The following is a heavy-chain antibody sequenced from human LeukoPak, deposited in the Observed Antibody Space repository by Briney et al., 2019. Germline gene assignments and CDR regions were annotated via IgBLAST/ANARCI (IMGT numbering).Heavy chain of an antibody. CDR2: IYTSGST. CDR1: GGSISSGSYY. Sequence: PSQTLSLTCTVSGGSISSGSYYWSWIRQPAGKGLEWIGRIYTSGSTNYNPSLKSRVTMSVDTSKNQFSLKLSSVTAADTAVYYCARDLGQVWWPGPPLWWGQGTLVTVSS. CDR3: ARDLGQVWWPGPPLW. J-gene: IGHJ4*02. D-gene: IGHD1-26*01. V-gene: IGHV4-61*02.